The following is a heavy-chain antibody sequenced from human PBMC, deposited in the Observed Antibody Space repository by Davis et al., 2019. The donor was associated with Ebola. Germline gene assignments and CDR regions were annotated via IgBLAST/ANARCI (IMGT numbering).Heavy chain of an antibody. V-gene: IGHV3-43*02. Sequence: GGSLRLSCTASGFTIADSAIHWVRHAPGKGLEWVALIFNKPDMTYYADSVKGRFVVSRDNNKNSLHLQMNTLTTEDSGLYFCTKDQGRNLYLFDSWGLGTLVTVSS. CDR1: GFTIADSA. D-gene: IGHD3-16*01. J-gene: IGHJ4*02. CDR2: IFNKPDMT. CDR3: TKDQGRNLYLFDS.